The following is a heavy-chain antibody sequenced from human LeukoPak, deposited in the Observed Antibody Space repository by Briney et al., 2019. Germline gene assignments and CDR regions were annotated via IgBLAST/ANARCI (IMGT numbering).Heavy chain of an antibody. CDR2: INTNTGNP. CDR3: ARDHCTNGVCYPDY. V-gene: IGHV7-4-1*02. D-gene: IGHD2-8*01. J-gene: IGHJ4*02. CDR1: GYTFTGYY. Sequence: ASVTVSCTASGYTFTGYYMHWVRQAPGQGLEWMGWINTNTGNPTYAQGFTGRFVFSLDTSVSTAYLQISSLKAEDTAVYYCARDHCTNGVCYPDYWGQGTLVTVSS.